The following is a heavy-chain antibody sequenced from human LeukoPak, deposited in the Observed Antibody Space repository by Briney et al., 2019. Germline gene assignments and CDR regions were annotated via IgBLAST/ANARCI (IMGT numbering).Heavy chain of an antibody. V-gene: IGHV4-61*08. CDR2: IYYGENT. CDR3: ARVGGSNYYYYGMDV. CDR1: GGSISSGDYY. D-gene: IGHD2-15*01. J-gene: IGHJ6*02. Sequence: SETLSLTCTVSGGSISSGDYYWSWIRQTPGKGLEWIGYIYYGENTNYNPSLKSRVTMSVDTSMNQFSLKLSSVTAADTAVYYCARVGGSNYYYYGMDVWGQGTTVTVSS.